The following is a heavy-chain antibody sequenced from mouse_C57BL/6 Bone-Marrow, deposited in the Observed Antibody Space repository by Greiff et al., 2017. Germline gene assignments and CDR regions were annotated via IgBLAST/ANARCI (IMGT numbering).Heavy chain of an antibody. D-gene: IGHD2-5*01. V-gene: IGHV14-4*01. CDR1: GFNIKDDY. Sequence: EVQLQQSGAELVRPGASVKLSCTASGFNIKDDYMHWVKQRPEQGLEWIGWIDPENGDPEYASKFQGKATITADTSSNTAYLQLSSLTSEDTAVYYCTTGSDSYSNYPYFDYWGQGTTLTVSS. CDR2: IDPENGDP. CDR3: TTGSDSYSNYPYFDY. J-gene: IGHJ2*01.